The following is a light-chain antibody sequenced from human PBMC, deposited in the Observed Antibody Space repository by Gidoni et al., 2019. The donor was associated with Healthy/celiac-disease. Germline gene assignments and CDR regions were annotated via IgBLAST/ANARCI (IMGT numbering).Light chain of an antibody. Sequence: QSVLPQPPSVSAAPGQKVTISCSGSSSNIGNNYVSWYQQLPGTAPKLLIFDNNKRPSGIPDRCSGSKSGTSATLGITGLQTGDEADYYCGTWDSSLSAWVFGGGTKLTVL. CDR3: GTWDSSLSAWV. J-gene: IGLJ3*02. CDR2: DNN. V-gene: IGLV1-51*01. CDR1: SSNIGNNY.